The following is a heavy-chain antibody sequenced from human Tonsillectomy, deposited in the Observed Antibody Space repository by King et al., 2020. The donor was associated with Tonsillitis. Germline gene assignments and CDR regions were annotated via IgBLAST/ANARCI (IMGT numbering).Heavy chain of an antibody. V-gene: IGHV3-13*01. CDR3: AREVVGAFDY. J-gene: IGHJ4*02. CDR2: IGTAGDT. Sequence: VQLVEFGGGLVQPGGSLRLSCAASGFTFSSYDMHWARQATGKGLEWVSAIGTAGDTYYPGSVKGRFTISRENAKNSLYLQMNSLRAGDTAGYYCAREVVGAFDYWGQGTLVTVSS. CDR1: GFTFSSYD. D-gene: IGHD1-26*01.